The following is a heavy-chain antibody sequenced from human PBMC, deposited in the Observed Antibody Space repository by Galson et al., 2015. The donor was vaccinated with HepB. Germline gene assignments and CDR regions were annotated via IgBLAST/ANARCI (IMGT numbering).Heavy chain of an antibody. Sequence: SLRLSCAASGFTFSTYGMHWVRQAPGKGLEWVAGIWYDGSDKYSTDSVKGRFTISRDNSKNTLYLQMNSLRAEDTALYYCAKSRDEHNHGLEYWGQGTLVTVSS. J-gene: IGHJ4*02. D-gene: IGHD1-1*01. CDR2: IWYDGSDK. V-gene: IGHV3-33*06. CDR1: GFTFSTYG. CDR3: AKSRDEHNHGLEY.